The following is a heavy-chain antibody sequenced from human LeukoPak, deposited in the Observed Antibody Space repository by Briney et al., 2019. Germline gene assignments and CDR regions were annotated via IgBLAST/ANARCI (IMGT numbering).Heavy chain of an antibody. V-gene: IGHV1-18*01. CDR2: ISAYNGNT. CDR1: GYTFTSYG. Sequence: ASVKVSCKASGYTFTSYGISWVRQAPGQGLEWMGWISAYNGNTNYAQKLQGRVTMTTDTSTSTAYMELRSLRSDDTAVYYCARDRPLTMVWGLFDYWGQGTLVTVSS. D-gene: IGHD3-10*01. CDR3: ARDRPLTMVWGLFDY. J-gene: IGHJ4*02.